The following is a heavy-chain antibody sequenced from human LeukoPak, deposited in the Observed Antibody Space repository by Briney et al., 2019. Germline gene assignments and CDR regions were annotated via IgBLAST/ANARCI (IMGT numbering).Heavy chain of an antibody. J-gene: IGHJ4*02. CDR1: GYTLTELS. D-gene: IGHD2-15*01. Sequence: ASVKVSCKVSGYTLTELSMHWVRQAPGKGLEWMGGSDPEDGETIYAQKFQGRVTMTEDTSTDTAYMELSSLRSEDTAVYYCATEVVAATWLAFDYWGQGTLVTVSS. V-gene: IGHV1-24*01. CDR3: ATEVVAATWLAFDY. CDR2: SDPEDGET.